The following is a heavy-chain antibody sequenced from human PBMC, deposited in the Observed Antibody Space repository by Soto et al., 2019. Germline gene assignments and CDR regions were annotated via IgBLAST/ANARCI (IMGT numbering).Heavy chain of an antibody. CDR3: ARDQHPFYYDSSGYYENKGAFDI. Sequence: QVQLVQSGAEVKKPGASVKVSCKASGYTFTSYGISWVRQAPGQGLEWMGWISAYNGNTNYAQKLQSRVTMTTDTSTRTAYMGLGRLRSDDPAVYYCARDQHPFYYDSSGYYENKGAFDIWGQGTMVTVSS. CDR2: ISAYNGNT. J-gene: IGHJ3*02. D-gene: IGHD3-22*01. V-gene: IGHV1-18*01. CDR1: GYTFTSYG.